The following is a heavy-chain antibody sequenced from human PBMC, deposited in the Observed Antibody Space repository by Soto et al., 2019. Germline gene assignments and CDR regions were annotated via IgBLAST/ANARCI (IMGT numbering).Heavy chain of an antibody. V-gene: IGHV3-48*01. CDR3: ARDQSRGQVFYYYMDV. CDR2: ISSSSQNI. CDR1: EFTFSTYA. Sequence: EVQLVESGGGLVQPGGSLRLSCAASEFTFSTYAMNWVRQAPGKGLEWVSYISSSSQNIRYADSVKGRFTISRDNAKNSLYLQMNSLRVEDTVVYYCARDQSRGQVFYYYMDVWGKGTTVTVSS. J-gene: IGHJ6*03. D-gene: IGHD3-10*01.